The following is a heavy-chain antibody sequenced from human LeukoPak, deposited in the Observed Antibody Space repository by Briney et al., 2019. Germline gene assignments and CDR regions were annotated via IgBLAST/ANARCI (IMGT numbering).Heavy chain of an antibody. CDR2: IKSKTDGGTT. D-gene: IGHD3-10*01. Sequence: GGSLRLSCAASGFTFSSYWMSWVRQAPGKGLEWVGRIKSKTDGGTTDYAAPVKGRFTISRDDSKNTLYLQMNSLKTEDTAVYYCTTDYYGSGSYYYYYYYYMDVWGKGTTVTVSS. CDR3: TTDYYGSGSYYYYYYYYMDV. V-gene: IGHV3-15*01. CDR1: GFTFSSYW. J-gene: IGHJ6*03.